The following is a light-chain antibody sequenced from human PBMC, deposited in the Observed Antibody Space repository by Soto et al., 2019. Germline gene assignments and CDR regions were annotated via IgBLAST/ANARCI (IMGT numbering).Light chain of an antibody. CDR1: QSVSSY. J-gene: IGKJ1*01. Sequence: EIVLTQSPATLSLSPGEGATLSCRASQSVSSYLAWYQQKPGQAPRLLIYDASNRTTGIPARFSGSGSGTDFTLTISSLGPEDFAVYYCQQRSNWPRGTFGQGTKVEIK. V-gene: IGKV3-11*01. CDR3: QQRSNWPRGT. CDR2: DAS.